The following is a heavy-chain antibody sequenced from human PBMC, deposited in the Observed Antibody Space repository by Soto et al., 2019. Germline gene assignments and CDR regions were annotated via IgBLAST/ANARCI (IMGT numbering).Heavy chain of an antibody. CDR2: ITGNGGTT. J-gene: IGHJ4*02. CDR1: GFIYNNYG. D-gene: IGHD5-12*01. V-gene: IGHV3-9*01. CDR3: AKGSGCDRGYIDY. Sequence: EVQLVESGGGLVQPGRSLRLSCAASGFIYNNYGMHWVRQAPGKGLEWVAGITGNGGTTAYADSVRGRFTISRDNAKNSLYLQVNSLSADDTSFYYCAKGSGCDRGYIDYWGQGTLVTVSS.